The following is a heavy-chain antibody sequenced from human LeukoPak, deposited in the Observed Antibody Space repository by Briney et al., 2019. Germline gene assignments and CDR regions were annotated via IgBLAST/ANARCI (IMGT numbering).Heavy chain of an antibody. J-gene: IGHJ4*02. CDR2: IWYDGSNK. V-gene: IGHV3-33*08. Sequence: QPGGSLRLSCAASGFSFSSYEMNWVRQAPGKGLQWVAVIWYDGSNKYYADSVKGRFTISRDNSKNTLSLQMNSLRAEDTAVYYCARELPPLEKYYFDYWGQGTLVTVSS. D-gene: IGHD3-3*01. CDR1: GFSFSSYE. CDR3: ARELPPLEKYYFDY.